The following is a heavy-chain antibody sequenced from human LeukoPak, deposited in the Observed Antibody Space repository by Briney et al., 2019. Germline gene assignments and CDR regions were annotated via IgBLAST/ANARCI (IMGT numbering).Heavy chain of an antibody. D-gene: IGHD6-19*01. CDR1: GFTFSSYE. J-gene: IGHJ4*02. CDR3: ARSSGWYTGFDY. V-gene: IGHV3-48*03. CDR2: ISSGGSSI. Sequence: GGSLRLSCAASGFTFSSYEMNWVRQAPGKGLEWVSYISSGGSSIYYADSVKGRFTISRDNAKNSLYLQMNGLRAEDTAVYYCARSSGWYTGFDYWGQGTLVTVSS.